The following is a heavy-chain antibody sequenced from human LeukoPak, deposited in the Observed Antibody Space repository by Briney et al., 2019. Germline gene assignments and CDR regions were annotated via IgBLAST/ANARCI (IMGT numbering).Heavy chain of an antibody. CDR2: IYHSGST. CDR1: DYSINSGYY. D-gene: IGHD2-2*01. J-gene: IGHJ4*02. Sequence: SETLSLTCTVSDYSINSGYYWGWIRQPPGKRLEWIGSIYHSGSTYYKPSLKSRVTISLDTSKNQFSLTLSSVTAADTAVYYCARVARCTSCFDVDYWGQGTLVTVSS. CDR3: ARVARCTSCFDVDY. V-gene: IGHV4-38-2*02.